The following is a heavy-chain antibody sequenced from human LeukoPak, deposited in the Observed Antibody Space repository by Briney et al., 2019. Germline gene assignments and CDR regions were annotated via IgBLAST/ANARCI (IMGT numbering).Heavy chain of an antibody. CDR2: IYSGGTI. Sequence: GGSLRLSCAASGFTVSSNYMSWVRQAPGKGLEWVSVIYSGGTIYYADSVKGRFTISRDNSKNTLYLQMNSLRAEDTAVYYCGVNSDYWGQGTLVTVSS. D-gene: IGHD4-23*01. CDR1: GFTVSSNY. V-gene: IGHV3-53*01. J-gene: IGHJ4*02. CDR3: GVNSDY.